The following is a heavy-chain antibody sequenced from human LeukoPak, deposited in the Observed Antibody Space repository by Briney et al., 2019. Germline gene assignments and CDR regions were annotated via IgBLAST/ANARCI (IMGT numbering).Heavy chain of an antibody. V-gene: IGHV3-21*01. D-gene: IGHD6-13*01. CDR3: ARTANFAAGYYIYY. CDR1: GFTFSSYT. J-gene: IGHJ4*02. Sequence: GGSLRLSCAASGFTFSSYTMNWVRQAPGKGLEWVSSISGSSRHKYYADSVKGRFTISRDNAKNSLYLQMNSLRAEDTAVYDCARTANFAAGYYIYYWGQGTLVTVSS. CDR2: ISGSSRHK.